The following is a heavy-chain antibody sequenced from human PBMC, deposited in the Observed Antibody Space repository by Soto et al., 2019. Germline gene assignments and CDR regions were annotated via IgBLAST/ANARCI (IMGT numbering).Heavy chain of an antibody. CDR1: VDSISTYY. CDR3: ARYSNNWFQTEGMDV. V-gene: IGHV4-4*07. D-gene: IGHD1-20*01. CDR2: IDASGNT. J-gene: IGHJ6*01. Sequence: KPSETLSLTCTVSVDSISTYYWSWIRRPAGKGLEWIGRIDASGNTNYNPSLKSRVTMSADTSKKQFSLKLTSVTAADTAVYYCARYSNNWFQTEGMDVWGQGTTVTVSS.